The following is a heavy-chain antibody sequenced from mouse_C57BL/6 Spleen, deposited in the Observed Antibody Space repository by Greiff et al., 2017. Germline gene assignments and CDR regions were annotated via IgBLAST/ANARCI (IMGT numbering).Heavy chain of an antibody. CDR2: INPNNGGT. V-gene: IGHV1-26*01. J-gene: IGHJ2*01. CDR3: ARWDEKWWYFDY. D-gene: IGHD1-3*01. CDR1: GYTFTDYY. Sequence: EVTLQQSGPELVKPGASVKISCKASGYTFTDYYMNWVKQSNGKSLEWIGDINPNNGGTSYNQQFKGKATLTVDKSYSTAYMELRILTSEDSAVYYVARWDEKWWYFDYWGQGTTLTVAS.